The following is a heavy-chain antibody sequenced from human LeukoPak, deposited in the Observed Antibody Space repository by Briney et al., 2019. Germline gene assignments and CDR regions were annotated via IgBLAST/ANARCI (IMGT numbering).Heavy chain of an antibody. CDR1: GFTLSSYI. Sequence: GGSLRLSCAASGFTLSSYIMTWVRQAPGKGLEWVSYISSSSSTIYYADSVKGRFAMSRDNAKNSLYLQMNSLRAEDTAVYYCARGSNYAATWFDPWGQGTLVTVSS. CDR3: ARGSNYAATWFDP. V-gene: IGHV3-48*04. CDR2: ISSSSSTI. J-gene: IGHJ5*02. D-gene: IGHD4-11*01.